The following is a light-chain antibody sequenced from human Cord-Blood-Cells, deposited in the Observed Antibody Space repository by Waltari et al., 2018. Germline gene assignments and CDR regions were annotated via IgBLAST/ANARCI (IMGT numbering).Light chain of an antibody. CDR2: AAS. CDR1: QSISSY. V-gene: IGKV1-39*01. CDR3: QQSYSTPFT. J-gene: IGKJ3*01. Sequence: DIQMTQSPSSLSASVGERVTITCRASQSISSYLNWYQQKPGKAPKLLIYAASSVQSGVPSRFSGSGSGTDFTLTISSLQPEDFATYYCQQSYSTPFTFGPGTKVDIK.